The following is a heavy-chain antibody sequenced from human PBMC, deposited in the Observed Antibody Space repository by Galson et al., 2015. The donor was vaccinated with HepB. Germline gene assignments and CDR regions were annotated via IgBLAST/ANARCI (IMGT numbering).Heavy chain of an antibody. J-gene: IGHJ4*02. Sequence: SLRLSCAASGFTFSSYAMHWVRQAPGKGLEYVSAISSNGGSTYYANSVKGRFTISRDNSKNTLYLQMGSLRAEDMAVYYCARAGNDYVWGSSFDYWGQGTLVTVSS. CDR1: GFTFSSYA. V-gene: IGHV3-64*01. CDR3: ARAGNDYVWGSSFDY. CDR2: ISSNGGST. D-gene: IGHD3-16*01.